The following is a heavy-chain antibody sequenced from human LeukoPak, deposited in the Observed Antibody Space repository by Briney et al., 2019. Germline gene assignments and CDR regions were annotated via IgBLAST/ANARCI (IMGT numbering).Heavy chain of an antibody. J-gene: IGHJ6*02. CDR2: IIPILGIA. CDR3: ARDDNDGDRPYYYYGMGV. Sequence: GASVKVSCKASGYTFTSYDISWVRQAPGQGLEWMGRIIPILGIANYAQKFQGRVTITADKSTSTAYMELSSLRSEDTAVYYCARDDNDGDRPYYYYGMGVWGQGTTVTVSS. V-gene: IGHV1-69*04. CDR1: GYTFTSYD. D-gene: IGHD4-17*01.